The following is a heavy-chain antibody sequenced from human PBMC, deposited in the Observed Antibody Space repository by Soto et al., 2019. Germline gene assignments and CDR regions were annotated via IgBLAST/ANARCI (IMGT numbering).Heavy chain of an antibody. V-gene: IGHV1-69*01. D-gene: IGHD3-10*01. CDR2: IIPNFDTP. CDR3: AVAMVREILIFESSGMHV. J-gene: IGHJ6*02. CDR1: GGSFNNYA. Sequence: QVHLVQSGAEVKKPGSSVKVSCKTSGGSFNNYAVSWVRQAPGQGLEWMGGIIPNFDTPNYAQKFQDRVTIIAEESTSTVSMELRSLRSNDTAVYYCAVAMVREILIFESSGMHVWGQGTTVIVSS.